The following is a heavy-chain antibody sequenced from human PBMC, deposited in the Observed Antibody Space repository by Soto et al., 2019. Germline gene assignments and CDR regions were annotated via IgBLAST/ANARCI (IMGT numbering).Heavy chain of an antibody. CDR3: AREGYNFGPFDY. CDR1: GGSLSSYY. V-gene: IGHV4-59*01. J-gene: IGHJ4*02. CDR2: ISFSGTT. D-gene: IGHD5-18*01. Sequence: SETLSLTCTVSGGSLSSYYWSWIRRPPGMGLEWIASISFSGTTNYNSSLKSRVTISIDTSKNQFSLKFNSVTAADTAVYYCAREGYNFGPFDYWGQGALVTVSS.